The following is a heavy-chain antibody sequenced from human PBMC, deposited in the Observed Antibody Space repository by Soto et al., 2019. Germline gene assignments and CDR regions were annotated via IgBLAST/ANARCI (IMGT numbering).Heavy chain of an antibody. CDR2: ISYDGSNK. V-gene: IGHV3-30-3*01. CDR3: AGDTSCYGYYLHY. CDR1: GLTFSSYA. Sequence: PGGCLRRSCAAAGLTFSSYAMRWVRQAPGKGVEWVAVISYDGSNKYYADSVKGRFTISRDNSKSTLYLQMNSLRAEDTAVYYCAGDTSCYGYYLHYWLQVSPVTV. D-gene: IGHD2-2*01. J-gene: IGHJ4*02.